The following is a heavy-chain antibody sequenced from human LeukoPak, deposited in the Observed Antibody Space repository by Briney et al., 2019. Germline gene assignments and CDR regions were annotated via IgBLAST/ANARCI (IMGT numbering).Heavy chain of an antibody. D-gene: IGHD1-26*01. V-gene: IGHV4-39*01. CDR2: IYYSGST. CDR3: ASLSLWGASYYEWFYP. Sequence: PSETLSLTCIVSGGSISSSNYYWGWIRQPPGKGLEWIGSIYYSGSTYYNPSLKSRVTISVDTSKNQFSLKLSSVTAADTAVYYCASLSLWGASYYEWFYPWGQGTLVTVSS. CDR1: GGSISSSNYY. J-gene: IGHJ5*02.